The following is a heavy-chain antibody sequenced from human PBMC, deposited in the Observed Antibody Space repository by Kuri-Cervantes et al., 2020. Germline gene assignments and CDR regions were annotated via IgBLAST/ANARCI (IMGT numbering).Heavy chain of an antibody. CDR2: ISGASVSI. Sequence: GESLKISCVASGFTFSNYAMSWVRQAPGKGLEWVSSISGASVSIYYADSVKGRFTVSRDNSKNTLYLQMNSLRAEDSAVYYCAKGKTYYYGSGNYRGRRTFDIWGQGTMVTVSS. CDR1: GFTFSNYA. V-gene: IGHV3-23*01. D-gene: IGHD3-10*01. J-gene: IGHJ3*02. CDR3: AKGKTYYYGSGNYRGRRTFDI.